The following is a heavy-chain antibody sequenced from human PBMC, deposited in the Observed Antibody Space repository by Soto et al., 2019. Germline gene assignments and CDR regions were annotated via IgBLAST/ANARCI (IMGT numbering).Heavy chain of an antibody. CDR1: GGSVSSGAYY. V-gene: IGHV4-31*03. D-gene: IGHD3-3*01. J-gene: IGHJ6*02. CDR3: ARGRITIFGVVALYYYGMDV. Sequence: TLSLTCTVYGGSVSSGAYYWSWLRPHPGRGLEWIGDINHSGSTYYNPSLKSRVTISVDTSKNQFSLKLSSVTAADTAVYYCARGRITIFGVVALYYYGMDVWGQGTKVTVSS. CDR2: INHSGST.